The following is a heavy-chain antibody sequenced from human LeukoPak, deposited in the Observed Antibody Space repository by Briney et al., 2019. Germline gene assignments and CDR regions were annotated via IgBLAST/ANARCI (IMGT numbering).Heavy chain of an antibody. J-gene: IGHJ3*02. CDR1: GGSFRGYY. D-gene: IGHD3-3*01. V-gene: IGHV4-34*01. CDR2: INHSGST. CDR3: ARRVLRHAFDI. Sequence: PSETLSLTSAVYGGSFRGYYWSWIRQPPGKGLEWIGEINHSGSTNYNPSLKSRVTISVDTSKNQFSLKLSSVTAADTAVYYCARRVLRHAFDIWGQGTMVTVSS.